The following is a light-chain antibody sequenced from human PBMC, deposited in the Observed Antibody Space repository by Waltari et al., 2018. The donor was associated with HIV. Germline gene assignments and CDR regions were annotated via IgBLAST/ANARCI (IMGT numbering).Light chain of an antibody. CDR3: QQYINWPPYT. CDR1: QGISTS. Sequence: IVMTQSPATLSFSPGESVALSCRASQGISTSLAWYQQKPGQAPRLLIYDASTRATDIPARFSGSGSGTEFTLTISSLQSEDFAIYYCQQYINWPPYTFGQGTKLEI. CDR2: DAS. V-gene: IGKV3-15*01. J-gene: IGKJ2*01.